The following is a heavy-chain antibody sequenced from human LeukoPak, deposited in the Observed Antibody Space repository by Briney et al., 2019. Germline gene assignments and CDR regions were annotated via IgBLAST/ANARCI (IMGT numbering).Heavy chain of an antibody. D-gene: IGHD6-19*01. Sequence: PGGSLRLSCAGSGFTFSSYGMSWVRQAPGKGLEWVSAISGSGGSTYYADSVKGRFTISRDNSKNTLYLQMNSLRAEDTAVYYCAKDSLAVAGSPNYFDYWGQGTLVTVSS. V-gene: IGHV3-23*01. J-gene: IGHJ4*02. CDR1: GFTFSSYG. CDR3: AKDSLAVAGSPNYFDY. CDR2: ISGSGGST.